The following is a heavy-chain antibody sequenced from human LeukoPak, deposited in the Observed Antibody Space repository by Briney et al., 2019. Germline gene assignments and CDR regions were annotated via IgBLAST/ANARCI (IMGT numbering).Heavy chain of an antibody. CDR2: ISWNSGSI. V-gene: IGHV3-9*01. D-gene: IGHD5-18*01. J-gene: IGHJ4*02. CDR3: AKASDTAMVTLFDY. Sequence: GGSLRLSCAASGFTFDDYAMHWVRQAPGKGLEWVSGISWNSGSIGYADSVKGRFTISRDNAKNPLYLQMNSLGAEDTALYYCAKASDTAMVTLFDYWGQGTLVTVSS. CDR1: GFTFDDYA.